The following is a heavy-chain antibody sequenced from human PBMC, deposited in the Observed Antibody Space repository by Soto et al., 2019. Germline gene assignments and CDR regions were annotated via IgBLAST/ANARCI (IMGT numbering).Heavy chain of an antibody. CDR1: GFTFRSYS. J-gene: IGHJ4*02. CDR3: ATPRGATGNLFHY. CDR2: ISFDGSET. D-gene: IGHD1-26*01. Sequence: VQLVESGGGVVLPGRSLRLSCAASGFTFRSYSMHWVRQAPGKGLEWVAVISFDGSETFYRDSVRGRFTVSRDNPKNTLYLQLDRLPAEDMPVYYRATPRGATGNLFHYWGQGT. V-gene: IGHV3-30-3*01.